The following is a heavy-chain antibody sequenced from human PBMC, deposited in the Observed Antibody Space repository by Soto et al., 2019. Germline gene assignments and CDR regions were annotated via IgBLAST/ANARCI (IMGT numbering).Heavy chain of an antibody. CDR1: GFTFSSYG. J-gene: IGHJ6*01. CDR3: AKEGLVAAALFYYYYGMDV. D-gene: IGHD6-13*01. CDR2: ISYDGSNK. Sequence: PGGSLRLSCAASGFTFSSYGMHWVRQAPGKGLEWVAVISYDGSNKYYADSVKGRFTTSRDNSKNTLYLQMNSLRAEDTAVYYCAKEGLVAAALFYYYYGMDVWGQGTTVTVSS. V-gene: IGHV3-30*18.